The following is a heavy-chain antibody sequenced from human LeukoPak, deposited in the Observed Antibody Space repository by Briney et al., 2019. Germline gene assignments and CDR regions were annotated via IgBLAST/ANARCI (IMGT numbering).Heavy chain of an antibody. V-gene: IGHV3-23*01. J-gene: IGHJ4*02. CDR3: AKDLGWYSSRWPFDY. CDR2: ISGSGGST. Sequence: PGGSLRLSCAASGFTFSSYAMSWVRQAPGKGLEWVSAISGSGGSTYYADSVKGRFTISRDNSKNTLYLQMNSLRAEDTAVYYCAKDLGWYSSRWPFDYWGQGTLVTVSS. D-gene: IGHD6-13*01. CDR1: GFTFSSYA.